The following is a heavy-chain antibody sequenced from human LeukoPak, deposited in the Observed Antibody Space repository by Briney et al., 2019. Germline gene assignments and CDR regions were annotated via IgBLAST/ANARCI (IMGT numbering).Heavy chain of an antibody. J-gene: IGHJ3*02. Sequence: GGSLRLSCAASGFTFSSNYMSWVRQAPGKGLEWVSSISSSSSYIYYADSVKGRFTISRDNAKNSLYLQMNSLRAEDTAVYYCARDRTYYYDSSGYYDAFDIWGQGTMVTVSS. CDR3: ARDRTYYYDSSGYYDAFDI. CDR1: GFTFSSNY. D-gene: IGHD3-22*01. CDR2: ISSSSSYI. V-gene: IGHV3-21*01.